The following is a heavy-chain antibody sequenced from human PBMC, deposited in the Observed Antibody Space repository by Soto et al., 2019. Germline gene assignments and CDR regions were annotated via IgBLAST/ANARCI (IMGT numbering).Heavy chain of an antibody. CDR2: IYPGDSET. D-gene: IGHD3-16*01. Sequence: GESLKISCQASGYIFTSNWIGWVREMPGKGLEWMGIIYPGDSETRYGPSFQGRVTISADRSLNTVYLQWTSLKVSDTAMYYCARLLESWGEPHYFDSWGQGKMVTVSS. V-gene: IGHV5-51*01. J-gene: IGHJ4*02. CDR1: GYIFTSNW. CDR3: ARLLESWGEPHYFDS.